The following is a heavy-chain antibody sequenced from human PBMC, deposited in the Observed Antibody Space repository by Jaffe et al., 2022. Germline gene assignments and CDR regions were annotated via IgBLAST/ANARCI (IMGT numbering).Heavy chain of an antibody. CDR1: GFTFGDYA. Sequence: EVQLVESGGGLVQPGRSLRLSCTASGFTFGDYAMSWVRQAPGKGLEWVGFIRSKAYGGTTEYAASVKGRFTISRDDSKSIAYLQMNSLKTEDTAVYYCTRQNYGSGSSDYWGQGTLVTVSS. CDR2: IRSKAYGGTT. CDR3: TRQNYGSGSSDY. V-gene: IGHV3-49*04. J-gene: IGHJ4*02. D-gene: IGHD3-10*01.